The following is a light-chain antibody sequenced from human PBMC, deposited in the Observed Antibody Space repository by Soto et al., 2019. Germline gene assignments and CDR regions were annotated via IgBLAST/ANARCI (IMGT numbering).Light chain of an antibody. V-gene: IGKV3-11*01. CDR1: QSVSSY. J-gene: IGKJ1*01. Sequence: DILFTRSPATLSLSPVEIATLSRRASQSVSSYLAWYKQKPGQAHRLLMYEESNRATGIPARFSGGGSGKDFTITISSLETEDFEVYYCQQRSDWPWTCGHGP. CDR2: EES. CDR3: QQRSDWPWT.